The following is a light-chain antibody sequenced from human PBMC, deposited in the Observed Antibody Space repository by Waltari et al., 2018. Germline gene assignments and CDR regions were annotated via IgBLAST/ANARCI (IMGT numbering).Light chain of an antibody. CDR2: DDS. Sequence: SYVLTQPPSVSVAPGQTASITCGGDNIGSKSVHWYQQKAGRATVLVVHDDSDRPSGIPERLSGANSGNTATLTISRVEAGDESDCYCQVWDSGSGHPHVVFGGGTRLTVL. V-gene: IGLV3-21*02. CDR3: QVWDSGSGHPHVV. J-gene: IGLJ2*01. CDR1: NIGSKS.